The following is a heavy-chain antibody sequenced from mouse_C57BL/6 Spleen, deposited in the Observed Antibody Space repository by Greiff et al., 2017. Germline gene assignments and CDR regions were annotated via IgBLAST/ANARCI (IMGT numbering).Heavy chain of an antibody. J-gene: IGHJ2*01. Sequence: QVQLKESGAELARPGASVKLSCKASGYTFTSYGISWVKQRTGQGLEWIGEIYPRSGNTYYNEKFKGKATLTADKSSSTAYMELRSLTSEDSAVYFCARSGDYDVFDYWGQGTTLTVSS. CDR2: IYPRSGNT. CDR3: ARSGDYDVFDY. D-gene: IGHD2-4*01. CDR1: GYTFTSYG. V-gene: IGHV1-81*01.